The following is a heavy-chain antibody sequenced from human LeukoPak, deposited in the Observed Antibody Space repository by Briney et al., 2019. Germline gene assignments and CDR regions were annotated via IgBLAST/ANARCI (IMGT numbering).Heavy chain of an antibody. J-gene: IGHJ6*03. V-gene: IGHV1-69*13. CDR1: GGTFSSYA. CDR3: ARDSGGSGYPEIVSPAYYYYYYMDV. CDR2: IIPIFGTA. Sequence: ASVKVSCKASGGTFSSYAISWVRQAPGQGLEWMGGIIPIFGTANYAQKFQGRVTITADESTSTAYMELSSLRSEDTAVYYCARDSGGSGYPEIVSPAYYYYYYMDVWGKGTTVTV. D-gene: IGHD5/OR15-5a*01.